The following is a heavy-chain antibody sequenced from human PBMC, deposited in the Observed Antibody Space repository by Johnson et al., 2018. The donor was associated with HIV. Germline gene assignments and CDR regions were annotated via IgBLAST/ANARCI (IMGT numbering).Heavy chain of an antibody. CDR3: ARAGDYDVLTGSLLRGSFDV. Sequence: VQLVESGGGLVQPGGSLRLSCAASGFTFSSYAMSWVRQAPGKGLEWVSAIGTAGDTYYPGSVKGLFTISRENAKNSLYLQMNSLRAGDTGVYYCARAGDYDVLTGSLLRGSFDVWGQGTMVTVSS. CDR1: GFTFSSYA. D-gene: IGHD3-9*01. J-gene: IGHJ3*01. V-gene: IGHV3-13*01. CDR2: IGTAGDT.